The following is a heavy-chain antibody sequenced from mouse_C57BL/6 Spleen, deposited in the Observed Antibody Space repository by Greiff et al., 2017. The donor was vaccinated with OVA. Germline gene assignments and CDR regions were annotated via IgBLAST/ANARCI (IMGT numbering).Heavy chain of an antibody. D-gene: IGHD1-2*01. CDR1: ANTFTGSW. Sequence: VQLQQSGAELVKPGASVRRSGKASANTFTGSWRPGVKQRPGRGPEWSGRIDPNSGGTKYNEKFKSKATLTVDKPSSTAYMQLSSLTSEDSAVYYCARSPLLRPFDYWGQGTTLTVSS. J-gene: IGHJ2*01. V-gene: IGHV1-72*01. CDR3: ARSPLLRPFDY. CDR2: IDPNSGGT.